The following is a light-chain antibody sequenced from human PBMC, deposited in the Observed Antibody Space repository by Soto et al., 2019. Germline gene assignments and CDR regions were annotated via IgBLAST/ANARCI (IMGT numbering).Light chain of an antibody. V-gene: IGKV3-20*01. Sequence: EIVLTQSPGTLSLSPGERATLSCRASQSVSSSYLAWYQQRPGQAPRLLIYGASSRATGIPDRFSGSGSGKDFTLTISRLEPEAFAVYYCQQYVSPRGTFGQGTKLEIK. CDR2: GAS. CDR1: QSVSSSY. J-gene: IGKJ1*01. CDR3: QQYVSPRGT.